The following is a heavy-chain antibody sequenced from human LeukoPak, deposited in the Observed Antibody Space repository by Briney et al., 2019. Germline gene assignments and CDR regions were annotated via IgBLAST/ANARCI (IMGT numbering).Heavy chain of an antibody. CDR3: TTDVDGSSSGWYPFDY. CDR1: GFTFSNAW. J-gene: IGHJ4*02. D-gene: IGHD6-19*01. V-gene: IGHV3-15*01. CDR2: IKSKTDGGTT. Sequence: AGGSLRLSCAASGFTFSNAWMSWVRQAPGKGLEWVGRIKSKTDGGTTDYAAPVKGRFTISRDDSKNTLYLQMNSLKTEDTAVYYCTTDVDGSSSGWYPFDYWGQGTLVTVSS.